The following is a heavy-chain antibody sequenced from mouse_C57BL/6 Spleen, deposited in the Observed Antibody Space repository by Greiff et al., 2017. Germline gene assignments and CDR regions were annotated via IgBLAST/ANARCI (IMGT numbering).Heavy chain of an antibody. CDR1: GYTFTSYW. V-gene: IGHV1-69*01. J-gene: IGHJ1*03. CDR2: IDPSDSYT. D-gene: IGHD4-1*01. CDR3: ALGGYFDV. Sequence: QVQLQQPGAELVMPGASVKLSCKASGYTFTSYWMHWVKQRPGQGLEWIGEIDPSDSYTNYDQKFKGKSTLTVDKSSSTAYMQLSSLTSEDSAVYYCALGGYFDVWGTGTTVTVSS.